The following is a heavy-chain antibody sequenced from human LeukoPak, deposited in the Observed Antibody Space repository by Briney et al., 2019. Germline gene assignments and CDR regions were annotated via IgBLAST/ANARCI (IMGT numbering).Heavy chain of an antibody. Sequence: SETLSLTCAVSGGSISSGGYSWSWIRQPPGMGLEWIGYIYYSGSTYYNPSLKSRVTISVDTSKNQFSLKLSSVTAADTAVYYCARDRGRDLLGTIFGVASIPSGPVGFDPWGQGTLVTVSS. D-gene: IGHD3-3*01. CDR3: ARDRGRDLLGTIFGVASIPSGPVGFDP. CDR1: GGSISSGGYS. J-gene: IGHJ5*02. V-gene: IGHV4-30-4*07. CDR2: IYYSGST.